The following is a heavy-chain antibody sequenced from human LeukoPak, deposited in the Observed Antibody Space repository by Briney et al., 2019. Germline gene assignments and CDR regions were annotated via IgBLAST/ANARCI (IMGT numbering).Heavy chain of an antibody. Sequence: PPETLSLTCTVSGGSISSSSYYWGWIRQPPGKGLEWIGSIYYSGSTYYNPSLKSRVTISVDTSKNQFSLKLSSVTAADTAVYYCARAGDGYKFDYWGQGTLVTVSS. D-gene: IGHD5-24*01. CDR3: ARAGDGYKFDY. V-gene: IGHV4-39*07. CDR2: IYYSGST. CDR1: GGSISSSSYY. J-gene: IGHJ4*02.